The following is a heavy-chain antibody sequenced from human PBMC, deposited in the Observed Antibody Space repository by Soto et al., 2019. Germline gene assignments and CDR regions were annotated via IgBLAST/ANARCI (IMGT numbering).Heavy chain of an antibody. CDR1: GGSFSSYA. J-gene: IGHJ4*02. Sequence: ASGKVSCKDFGGSFSSYAISWVRQAPGQGLEWMGGIIPIFGTANYAQKFQGRVTITADESTSTAYMELSSLRSEDTAVYYCARAMTTVTLGPLGYWGQGTLVTVSS. CDR2: IIPIFGTA. CDR3: ARAMTTVTLGPLGY. V-gene: IGHV1-69*13. D-gene: IGHD4-17*01.